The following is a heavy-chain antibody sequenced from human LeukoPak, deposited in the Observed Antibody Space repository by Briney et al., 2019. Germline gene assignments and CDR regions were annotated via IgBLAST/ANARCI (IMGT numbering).Heavy chain of an antibody. CDR3: AKDSSGYYTRWYYHYYVDV. CDR1: GFTFDDYA. D-gene: IGHD3-22*01. Sequence: GGSLRLSXAASGFTFDDYAMHWVRQAPGKGLEWVSLISGDCGTTYYAYSVKGRFTISRDNSKNSLYLQMNSLRTEDTALYYCAKDSSGYYTRWYYHYYVDVWGKGTTVTVSS. V-gene: IGHV3-43*02. J-gene: IGHJ6*03. CDR2: ISGDCGTT.